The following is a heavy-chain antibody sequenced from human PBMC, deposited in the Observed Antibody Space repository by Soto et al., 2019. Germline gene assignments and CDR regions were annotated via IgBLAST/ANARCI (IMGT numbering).Heavy chain of an antibody. CDR2: IFSSGRT. CDR1: GASLLSSY. Sequence: PSETLSLTCSVSGASLLSSYWSWVRQPAGKGLEWIGHIFSSGRTSYNPPLKSRLTMSIDPSKDLFSLNLSSVTAADTAVYYCAKGWDVKYFDKWGQGTLVTSPQ. V-gene: IGHV4-4*07. D-gene: IGHD6-19*01. J-gene: IGHJ4*02. CDR3: AKGWDVKYFDK.